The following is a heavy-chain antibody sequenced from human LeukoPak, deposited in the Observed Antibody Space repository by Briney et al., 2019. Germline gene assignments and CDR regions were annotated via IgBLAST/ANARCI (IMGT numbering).Heavy chain of an antibody. D-gene: IGHD4-17*01. CDR3: AKVGYGDYFWFDP. CDR1: GFTFNTYT. Sequence: GGSLRLSCAASGFTFNTYTMNWVRQAPGKGLEWVSAISGSGGSTYYADSVKGRFTISRDNSKNTLYLQMNSLRAEDTAVYYCAKVGYGDYFWFDPWGQGTLVTVSS. V-gene: IGHV3-23*01. CDR2: ISGSGGST. J-gene: IGHJ5*02.